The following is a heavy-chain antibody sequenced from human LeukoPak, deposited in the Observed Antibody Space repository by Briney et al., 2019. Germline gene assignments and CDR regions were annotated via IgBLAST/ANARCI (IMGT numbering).Heavy chain of an antibody. CDR2: ISGSGGST. D-gene: IGHD6-19*01. CDR1: GFTFSSYW. V-gene: IGHV3-23*01. CDR3: AKDPAVANTARRFQH. Sequence: GGSLRLSCAASGFTFSSYWMSWVRQAPGKGLDWVSAISGSGGSTYYADSVEGRFTISRDNSKNTLYLQMNSLRAEDTAVYYCAKDPAVANTARRFQHWGQGTLVTVTS. J-gene: IGHJ1*01.